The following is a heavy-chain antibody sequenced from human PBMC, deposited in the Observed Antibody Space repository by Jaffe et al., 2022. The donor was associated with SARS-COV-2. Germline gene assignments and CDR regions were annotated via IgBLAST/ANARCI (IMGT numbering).Heavy chain of an antibody. V-gene: IGHV1-24*01. D-gene: IGHD3-22*01. Sequence: QVQLVQSGAEVKKPGASVKVSCKVSGYTLTELSMHWVRQAPGKGLEWMGGFDPEDGETIYAQKFQGRVTMTEDTSTDTAYMELSSLRSEDTAVYYCATVSRLEMIASPYFDYWGQGTLVTVSS. CDR1: GYTLTELS. CDR2: FDPEDGET. J-gene: IGHJ4*02. CDR3: ATVSRLEMIASPYFDY.